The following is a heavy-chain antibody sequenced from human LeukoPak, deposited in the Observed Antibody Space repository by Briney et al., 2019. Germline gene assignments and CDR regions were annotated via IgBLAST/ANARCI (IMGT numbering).Heavy chain of an antibody. D-gene: IGHD3-22*01. CDR1: GFTFTSSA. V-gene: IGHV1-58*02. J-gene: IGHJ5*02. Sequence: SVKVSCKASGFTFTSSAMQWVRQARGQRLGWIGWIVVGSGNTNYAQKFQERVTITRDMSTSTAYMELSSPRSEDTAVYYCAATFDNYYDSSGPPSLVDPWGQGTLVTVSS. CDR3: AATFDNYYDSSGPPSLVDP. CDR2: IVVGSGNT.